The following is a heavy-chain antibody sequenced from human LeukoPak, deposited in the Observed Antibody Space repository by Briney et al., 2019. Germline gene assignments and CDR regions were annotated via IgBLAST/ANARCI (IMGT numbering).Heavy chain of an antibody. CDR1: GFTVSSNY. CDR3: ARDPGVVPAAHFDY. D-gene: IGHD2-2*01. J-gene: IGHJ4*02. Sequence: GGSLRLSCAASGFTVSSNYMSWVRQAPGKGLEWVAVIWYDGSNKYYADSVKGRFTISRDNSKNTLYLQMNSLRAEDTAVYYCARDPGVVPAAHFDYWGQGTLVTVSS. CDR2: IWYDGSNK. V-gene: IGHV3-33*08.